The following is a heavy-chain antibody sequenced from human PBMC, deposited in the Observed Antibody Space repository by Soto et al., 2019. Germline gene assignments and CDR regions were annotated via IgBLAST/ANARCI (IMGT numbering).Heavy chain of an antibody. D-gene: IGHD3-16*02. V-gene: IGHV3-30*18. Sequence: QVQLVESGGGVVQPGRSLRLSCAASGFTFSSYGMHWVRQAPGKGLEWVAVISYDGSNKYYADSVKGRFTISRDNSKNTLYLKMNSLRAEDTGVYYCAKEIMITFWGVINGNYFDYWGQGTLVTVSS. CDR3: AKEIMITFWGVINGNYFDY. CDR2: ISYDGSNK. CDR1: GFTFSSYG. J-gene: IGHJ4*02.